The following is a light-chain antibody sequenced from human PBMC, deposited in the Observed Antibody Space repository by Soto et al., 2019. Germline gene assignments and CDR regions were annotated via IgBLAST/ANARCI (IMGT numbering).Light chain of an antibody. Sequence: QSVLTQPASVSGSPGQSITISCTGTSSDVGGYTYVSWYQQHPGKVPKLMIYHVSNRPSGVSNRFSGSKSGNTASLTISGLQAEDEADYYCSSYTSASTVVFGGGTKLTVL. J-gene: IGLJ2*01. CDR2: HVS. V-gene: IGLV2-14*01. CDR3: SSYTSASTVV. CDR1: SSDVGGYTY.